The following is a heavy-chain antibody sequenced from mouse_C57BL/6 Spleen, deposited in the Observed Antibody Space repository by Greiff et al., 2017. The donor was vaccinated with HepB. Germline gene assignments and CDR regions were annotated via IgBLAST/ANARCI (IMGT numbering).Heavy chain of an antibody. CDR3: ARSPYGPPYFDV. CDR2: IYPGDGDT. CDR1: GYAFSSSW. D-gene: IGHD1-1*01. V-gene: IGHV1-82*01. J-gene: IGHJ1*03. Sequence: QVQLKESGAELARPGASVKISCKASGYAFSSSWMNWVKQRPGKGLEWIGRIYPGDGDTNYNGKFKGKATLTADKSSSTAYMQLSSLTSEDSAVYFCARSPYGPPYFDVWGTGTTVTVSS.